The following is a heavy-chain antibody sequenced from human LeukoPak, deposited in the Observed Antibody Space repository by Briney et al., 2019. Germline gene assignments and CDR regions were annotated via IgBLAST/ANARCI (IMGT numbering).Heavy chain of an antibody. CDR3: ARVAGFKEYYFDY. V-gene: IGHV4-4*07. CDR2: IYSSGST. Sequence: SETLSLTCTVSGGSVSGYYWSWIRQPAGKGLEWIGRIYSSGSTNYNPSLKSRVSMSVDTSKNQFSLKLKSVTAADTAVYYCARVAGFKEYYFDYWGQGTLVTVSS. D-gene: IGHD3-10*01. J-gene: IGHJ4*02. CDR1: GGSVSGYY.